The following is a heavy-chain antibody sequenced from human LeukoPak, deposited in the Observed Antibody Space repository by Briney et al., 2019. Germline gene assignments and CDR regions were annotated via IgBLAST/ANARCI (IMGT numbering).Heavy chain of an antibody. D-gene: IGHD2-2*02. V-gene: IGHV3-23*01. CDR1: GDSISSSSSF. CDR2: ISDSGVDT. J-gene: IGHJ4*02. Sequence: PSETLSLTCTVSGDSISSSSSFWGWIRQPPGKGLEWVSVISDSGVDTSYADSGKGRFTISRDNSKNTLYLQMNSLRAEDTAVYYCARTDCTSSSCYTIESWGQGTLVTVSS. CDR3: ARTDCTSSSCYTIES.